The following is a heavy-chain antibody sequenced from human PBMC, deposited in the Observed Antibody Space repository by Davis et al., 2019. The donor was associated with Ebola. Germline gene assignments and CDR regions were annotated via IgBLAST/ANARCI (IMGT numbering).Heavy chain of an antibody. CDR1: GFTFSTYG. CDR2: ISHDGSDS. Sequence: GESLKISCAASGFTFSTYGMHWVRQAPGKGLEWVATISHDGSDSYFAASVKGRFATSRDNAKNSLFLQMNSLRADDTAVYYCARNYFGAFDVWGQGTVVTVSP. V-gene: IGHV3-30*03. J-gene: IGHJ3*01. D-gene: IGHD2/OR15-2a*01. CDR3: ARNYFGAFDV.